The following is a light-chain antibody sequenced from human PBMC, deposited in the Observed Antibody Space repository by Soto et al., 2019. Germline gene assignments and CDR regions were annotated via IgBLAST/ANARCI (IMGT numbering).Light chain of an antibody. CDR3: QHYGSSPPVT. J-gene: IGKJ5*01. Sequence: EIVMTQSPATLSVSPGGRATLSFRASQSISDTLAWYQQKPGRAPRLLIYGASSRATGIPDRFSGSGSGTDFTLTISRLEPEDFAVYFCQHYGSSPPVTFGQGTRLEIK. CDR2: GAS. V-gene: IGKV3-20*01. CDR1: QSISDT.